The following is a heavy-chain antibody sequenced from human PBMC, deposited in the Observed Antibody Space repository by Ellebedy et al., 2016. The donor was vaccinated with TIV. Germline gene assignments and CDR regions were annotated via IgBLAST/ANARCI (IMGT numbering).Heavy chain of an antibody. V-gene: IGHV3-7*04. D-gene: IGHD2-21*01. CDR3: ARDKIVGHPYVD. Sequence: GGSLRLSXAASGFTFRSYCMSWVRQATGKGLEWVANIKPDGSDKFYVDSVKGRFTVSRDNAKNSLYLQMNNVSAEDTAVYYCARDKIVGHPYVDWGQGTLVTVSS. CDR2: IKPDGSDK. J-gene: IGHJ4*02. CDR1: GFTFRSYC.